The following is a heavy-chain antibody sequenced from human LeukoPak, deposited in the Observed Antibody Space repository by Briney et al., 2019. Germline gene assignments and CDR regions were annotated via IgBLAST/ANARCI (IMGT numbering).Heavy chain of an antibody. CDR2: IYYSGST. CDR1: GGSISGGDYY. D-gene: IGHD3-10*01. J-gene: IGHJ4*02. V-gene: IGHV4-30-4*01. Sequence: SQTLSLTCTVSGGSISGGDYYWSWIRQPPGKGREWSGYIYYSGSTYYNPSLKSRVTISVDTSNNLFSLKLSSVTAADTAVYYCAGLYYYGSGLPAFDYWGQGTLVTVSS. CDR3: AGLYYYGSGLPAFDY.